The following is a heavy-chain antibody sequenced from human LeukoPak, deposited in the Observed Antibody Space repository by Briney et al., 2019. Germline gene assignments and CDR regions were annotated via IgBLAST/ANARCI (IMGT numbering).Heavy chain of an antibody. CDR3: ARHTKYSSSSRVFEY. D-gene: IGHD6-6*01. CDR1: GYSFASYW. CDR2: IYPGDSDT. V-gene: IGHV5-51*01. J-gene: IGHJ4*02. Sequence: GESLKISCKGSGYSFASYWIGWVRQMPGKGLEWMGIIYPGDSDTRYSPSFQGQVTISVDKSISTAYLQWSSLKASDTAMYYCARHTKYSSSSRVFEYWGQGTLVTVSS.